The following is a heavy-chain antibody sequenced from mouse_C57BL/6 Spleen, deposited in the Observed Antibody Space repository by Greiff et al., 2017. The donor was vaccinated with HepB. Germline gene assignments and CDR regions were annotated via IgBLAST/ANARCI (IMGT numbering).Heavy chain of an antibody. D-gene: IGHD1-1*01. V-gene: IGHV1-64*01. CDR2: IHPNSGST. CDR1: GYTFTSYW. Sequence: QVQLQQPGAELVKPGASVKLSCKASGYTFTSYWMHWVKRRPGQGLEWIGMIHPNSGSTNYNEKFKSKATRTVDKSSSTAYMQHSSLTSEDSAVYHCARRSVTTVVDCYAKDYWGRGTSDTVSA. J-gene: IGHJ4*01. CDR3: ARRSVTTVVDCYAKDY.